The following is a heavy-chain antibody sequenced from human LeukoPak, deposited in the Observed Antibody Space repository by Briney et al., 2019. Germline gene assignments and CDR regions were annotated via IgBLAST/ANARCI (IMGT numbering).Heavy chain of an antibody. Sequence: GGSLRLSCAASGFTFSSYGMHWVRQAPGKGLEWVAVISYDGSNKYYADSVKGRFTISRDNSKNTLYLQMNSLRAEDTAVYYCAKGDSGYSNDYWGQGTLATVSS. CDR2: ISYDGSNK. CDR3: AKGDSGYSNDY. J-gene: IGHJ4*02. V-gene: IGHV3-30*18. CDR1: GFTFSSYG. D-gene: IGHD2-2*03.